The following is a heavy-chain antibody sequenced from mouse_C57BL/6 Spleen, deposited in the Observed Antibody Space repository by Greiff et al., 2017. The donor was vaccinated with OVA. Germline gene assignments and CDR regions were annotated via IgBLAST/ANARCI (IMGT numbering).Heavy chain of an antibody. CDR2: INPNNGGT. J-gene: IGHJ1*03. CDR1: GYTFTDYN. Sequence: DVQLQESGPELVKPGASVKIPCKASGYTFTDYNMDWVKPSPVKSLSWIGDINPNNGGTIYNQKFKGKATLTVDKSSSTAYMELRSLTSEDTAVYYCARERGYWYFDVWGTGTTVTVSS. CDR3: ARERGYWYFDV. V-gene: IGHV1-18*01.